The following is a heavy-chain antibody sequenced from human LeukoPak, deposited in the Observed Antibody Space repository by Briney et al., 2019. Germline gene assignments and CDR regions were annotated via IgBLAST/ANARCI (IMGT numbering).Heavy chain of an antibody. V-gene: IGHV3-48*01. CDR3: ARGGIDL. J-gene: IGHJ2*01. CDR2: TSTGSNTI. Sequence: QPGGSLRLSCAASGFTFRSYSMNWVRQTPGKGLEWVSYTSTGSNTIYNADSVKGRFTISRDDAKNSLFLQMNSLRAEDTAVYYCARGGIDLWGRGTLVTVSS. CDR1: GFTFRSYS. D-gene: IGHD6-25*01.